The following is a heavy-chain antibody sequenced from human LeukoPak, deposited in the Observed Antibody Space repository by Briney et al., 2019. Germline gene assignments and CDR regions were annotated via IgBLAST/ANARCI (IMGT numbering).Heavy chain of an antibody. V-gene: IGHV3-21*01. CDR3: ARGGFDSSTYYPDY. CDR1: GFTFSSYS. CDR2: ISSSSSYK. J-gene: IGHJ4*02. Sequence: KPGGSLRLSCAASGFTFSSYSMNWVRQAPGKALEWVSSISSSSSYKYYADSMKGRFTVSRDNTKKSLYLQMNSLRAEDTAVYYCARGGFDSSTYYPDYWGQGTLVTVSS. D-gene: IGHD3-22*01.